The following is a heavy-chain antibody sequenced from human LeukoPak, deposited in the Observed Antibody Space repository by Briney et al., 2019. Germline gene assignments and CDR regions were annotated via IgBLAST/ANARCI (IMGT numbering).Heavy chain of an antibody. CDR3: AKDRYTSGYFDLGH. J-gene: IGHJ4*02. CDR1: GFTFDNYA. Sequence: GGSLRLSCAASGFTFDNYAMQWVRQAPGKGLEWVSGISWDSGSIGYAESVKGRFTISRDNAKNSLYLQMNSLRAEDTALYYCAKDRYTSGYFDLGHWGRGTLVTVSS. D-gene: IGHD6-19*01. V-gene: IGHV3-9*01. CDR2: ISWDSGSI.